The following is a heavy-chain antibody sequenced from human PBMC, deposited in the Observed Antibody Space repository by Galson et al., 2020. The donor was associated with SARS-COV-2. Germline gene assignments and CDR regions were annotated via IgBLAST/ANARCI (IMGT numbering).Heavy chain of an antibody. J-gene: IGHJ6*02. CDR2: YI. CDR3: ASNPGATVTTYYYYGMDV. Sequence: YIYYADSVKGRFTISRDNAKNSLYLQMNSLRAEDTAVYYCASNPGATVTTYYYYGMDVWGQGTTVTVSS. V-gene: IGHV3-21*01. D-gene: IGHD4-17*01.